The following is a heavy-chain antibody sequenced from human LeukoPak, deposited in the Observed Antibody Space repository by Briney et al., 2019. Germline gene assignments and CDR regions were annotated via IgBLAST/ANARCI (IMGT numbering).Heavy chain of an antibody. CDR3: AREGFPIGYFDWLFPKRTPPYFDY. CDR2: IYHSGST. CDR1: GYSISSGYY. Sequence: PSETLSLTCTVSGYSISSGYYWGWIRQPPGKGLEWIGSIYHSGSTYYNPSLKSRVTISVDTSKNQFSLKLSSVTAADTAVYYCAREGFPIGYFDWLFPKRTPPYFDYWGQGTLVTVSS. J-gene: IGHJ4*02. V-gene: IGHV4-38-2*02. D-gene: IGHD3-9*01.